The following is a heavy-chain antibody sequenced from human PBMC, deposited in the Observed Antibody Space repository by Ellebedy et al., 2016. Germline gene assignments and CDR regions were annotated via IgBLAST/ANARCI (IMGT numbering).Heavy chain of an antibody. Sequence: GGSLRLSCVVSGFSVSSNYLSWVRQAPGKGLEWVSIIYGDGTTFYADSVKGRLTISRDDSKNTLYLQMNSLRAEDTAVYFCARGLPQWGWGQGTLVTVSS. V-gene: IGHV3-53*01. J-gene: IGHJ4*02. D-gene: IGHD6-19*01. CDR3: ARGLPQWG. CDR1: GFSVSSNY. CDR2: IYGDGTT.